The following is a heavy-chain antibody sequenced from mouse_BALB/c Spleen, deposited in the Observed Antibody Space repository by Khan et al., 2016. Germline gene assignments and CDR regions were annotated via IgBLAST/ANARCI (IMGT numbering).Heavy chain of an antibody. J-gene: IGHJ4*01. CDR1: GFTFSTYA. V-gene: IGHV5-6-3*01. Sequence: EVQLVESGGGLVQPGGSLKLSCAASGFTFSTYAMSWVRQTPDKRLELVATINSNGGSTSYPDNVKGRFTISRDTANNTLYLQMSSLKSEDTAMYYCARVRQAVDYWGQGTLVTVSA. D-gene: IGHD2-12*01. CDR3: ARVRQAVDY. CDR2: INSNGGST.